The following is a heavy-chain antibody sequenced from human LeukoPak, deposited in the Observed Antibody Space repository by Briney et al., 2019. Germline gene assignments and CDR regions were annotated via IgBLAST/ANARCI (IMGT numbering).Heavy chain of an antibody. J-gene: IGHJ4*02. V-gene: IGHV1-18*01. CDR2: ISAYNGNT. D-gene: IGHD3-22*01. Sequence: ASVKVSCKASGYTFTSYGISWVRQAPGQGLEWMGWISAYNGNTNYAQKLQGRVTMTTDTSTSTAYRELRSLRSDGTAVYYCARDSITMIVVVGWPDYWGQGTLVTVSS. CDR3: ARDSITMIVVVGWPDY. CDR1: GYTFTSYG.